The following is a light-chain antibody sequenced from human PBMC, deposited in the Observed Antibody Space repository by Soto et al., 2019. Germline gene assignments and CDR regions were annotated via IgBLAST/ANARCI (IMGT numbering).Light chain of an antibody. CDR1: QTVSSSY. V-gene: IGKV3-20*01. J-gene: IGKJ2*01. CDR3: QQYGSTPVT. CDR2: GAS. Sequence: EIVLTQSPGTLSLSPGERATLSCRASQTVSSSYVAWYQHKPGQAPRLLISGASTRATGIPDKFSGSRSGTDFTLTISRLEPEDFAVYYCQQYGSTPVTFGQGTKLEMK.